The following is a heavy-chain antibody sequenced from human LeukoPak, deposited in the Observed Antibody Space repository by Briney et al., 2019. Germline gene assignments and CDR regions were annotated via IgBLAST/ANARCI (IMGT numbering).Heavy chain of an antibody. CDR3: ARVGGAIDY. CDR1: GVYVRSGDW. D-gene: IGHD1-26*01. Sequence: PGPTLSNTYTVCGVYVRSGDWWGWGILPPGKGLEWIGGIYHSGSTNYNPSLKSRVTISVDKSKNQFSLKLSSVTAADTAVYYCARVGGAIDYWGQGTLVTVSS. J-gene: IGHJ4*02. CDR2: IYHSGST. V-gene: IGHV4-4*02.